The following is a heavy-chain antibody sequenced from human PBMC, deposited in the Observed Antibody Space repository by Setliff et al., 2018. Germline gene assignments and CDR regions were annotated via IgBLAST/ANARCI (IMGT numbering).Heavy chain of an antibody. D-gene: IGHD3-10*01. Sequence: SETLSLTCTVSGGPISSGDYYWSWIRQPPGKGLEWIGYIYYSGSTYYNPSLKSRVTISVDTSKNQFSLKLSSVTAADTAVYYCARSWFGELFDYFDYWGQGTLVTVSS. CDR2: IYYSGST. CDR3: ARSWFGELFDYFDY. CDR1: GGPISSGDYY. J-gene: IGHJ4*02. V-gene: IGHV4-30-4*08.